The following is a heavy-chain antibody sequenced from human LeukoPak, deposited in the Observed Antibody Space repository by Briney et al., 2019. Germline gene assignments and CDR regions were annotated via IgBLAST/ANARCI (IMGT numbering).Heavy chain of an antibody. V-gene: IGHV3-64*01. D-gene: IGHD3-3*01. CDR2: ISSNGGST. Sequence: GGSLRLSCAASGFTFSSYAMHWVRQAPGKGLEYVSAISSNGGSTYYANSVKGRFTISRDNSKNTLYLQMNSLRAEDTAVYYCARVGMYYDFWSGLGAMDVWGKGTTVTVSS. J-gene: IGHJ6*03. CDR1: GFTFSSYA. CDR3: ARVGMYYDFWSGLGAMDV.